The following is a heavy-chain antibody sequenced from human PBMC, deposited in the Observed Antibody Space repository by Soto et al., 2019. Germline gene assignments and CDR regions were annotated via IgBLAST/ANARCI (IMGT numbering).Heavy chain of an antibody. CDR2: INHSGST. V-gene: IGHV4-34*01. J-gene: IGHJ5*02. CDR3: ARGKDYPPSLSWFDP. Sequence: SETLSLTCAVYGGSFSGYYWSWIRQPPGKGLEWIGEINHSGSTNYNPSLKSRVTISVDTSKNQFSLKLSSVTAADTAVYYCARGKDYPPSLSWFDPWGQGTLVTVSS. CDR1: GGSFSGYY. D-gene: IGHD4-17*01.